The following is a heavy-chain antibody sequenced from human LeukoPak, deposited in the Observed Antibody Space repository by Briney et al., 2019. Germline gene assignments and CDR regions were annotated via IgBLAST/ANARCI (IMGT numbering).Heavy chain of an antibody. CDR3: VKVGSKWYDY. D-gene: IGHD2-15*01. J-gene: IGHJ4*02. CDR1: GGTFSSYA. Sequence: ATVKVSCKASGGTFSSYAINWVRQAPGQGLEWMGAIIPGFGTANYAQKFQGRVTITADKSTNTAYMELSSLRSDDTAVYYCVKVGSKWYDYWGQGTLVTVSS. CDR2: IIPGFGTA. V-gene: IGHV1-69*06.